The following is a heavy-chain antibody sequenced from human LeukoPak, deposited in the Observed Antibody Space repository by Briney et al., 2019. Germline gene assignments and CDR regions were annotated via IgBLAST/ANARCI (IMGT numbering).Heavy chain of an antibody. D-gene: IGHD3-3*01. J-gene: IGHJ4*02. CDR3: ARLREIPVFGVVTKSTSYFDY. Sequence: GGSLRPSCAVSGFTFSSYDMSWVRQAPGKGLEWVSGISGSGGSTYYADSVKGRFTISRDTSKNALYLQMNSLRAEDTAVYYCARLREIPVFGVVTKSTSYFDYWGQGTLVTVSS. V-gene: IGHV3-23*01. CDR2: ISGSGGST. CDR1: GFTFSSYD.